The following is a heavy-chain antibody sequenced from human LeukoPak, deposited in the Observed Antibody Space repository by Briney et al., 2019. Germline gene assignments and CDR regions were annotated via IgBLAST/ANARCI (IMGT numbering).Heavy chain of an antibody. CDR2: ISGSGGST. J-gene: IGHJ6*03. V-gene: IGHV3-23*01. CDR3: AKDLRATVTPDYYMDV. Sequence: PGGSLRLSCAASGFTFSSYAMSWVRQAPGKGLEWVSAISGSGGSTYYADSVKGRFTISRDNAKNTLYLQMNSRRAEDTAVYYCAKDLRATVTPDYYMDVWGKGTTVTVSS. D-gene: IGHD4-17*01. CDR1: GFTFSSYA.